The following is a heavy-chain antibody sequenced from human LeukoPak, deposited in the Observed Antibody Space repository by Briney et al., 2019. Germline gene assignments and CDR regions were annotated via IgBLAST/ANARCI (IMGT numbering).Heavy chain of an antibody. V-gene: IGHV3-15*01. J-gene: IGHJ4*02. Sequence: KSGGSLRLSCAASGLTFSNAWMSWVRQAPGKGLEWVGRIKRKSDGGTTDYAAPVKGRFTISRDDSKNTLYLQMNSLQIEDTAVYYCTTRGPPSQLGYCSGGSCYSGARGNYFDYWGQGTLVTVSS. CDR2: IKRKSDGGTT. D-gene: IGHD2-15*01. CDR1: GLTFSNAW. CDR3: TTRGPPSQLGYCSGGSCYSGARGNYFDY.